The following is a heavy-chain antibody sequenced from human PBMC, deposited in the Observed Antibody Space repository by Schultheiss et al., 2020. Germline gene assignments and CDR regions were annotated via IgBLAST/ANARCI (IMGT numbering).Heavy chain of an antibody. J-gene: IGHJ5*02. Sequence: GGSLRLSCAASGFTFSSYWMHWVRQAPGKGLVWVSAISGSGGSTYYADSVKGRFTISRDNSKNTLYLQMNSLRAEDTAVYYCARAERTGGGPWGQGTLVTVSS. CDR2: ISGSGGST. CDR3: ARAERTGGGP. V-gene: IGHV3-23*01. CDR1: GFTFSSYW. D-gene: IGHD7-27*01.